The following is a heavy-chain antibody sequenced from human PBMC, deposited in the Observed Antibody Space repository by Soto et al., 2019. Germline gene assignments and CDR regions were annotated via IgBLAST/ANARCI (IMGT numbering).Heavy chain of an antibody. D-gene: IGHD3-10*01. J-gene: IGHJ5*02. V-gene: IGHV4-39*01. CDR2: LSYSGIS. CDR3: ARHESPIGSGSYWFDP. CDR1: GGSISSTNNY. Sequence: PSETLSLTCTVSGGSISSTNNYWDWIRQPPGKGLEWIGSLSYSGISYYSPSLRSQVTLSLDTSKNQFSLRLSSVTAADTAVYYCARHESPIGSGSYWFDPWGQGTLVTVSS.